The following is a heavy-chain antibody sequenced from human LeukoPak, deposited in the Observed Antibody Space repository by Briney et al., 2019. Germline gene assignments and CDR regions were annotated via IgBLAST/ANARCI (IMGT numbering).Heavy chain of an antibody. CDR1: GDSVSGNRAT. D-gene: IGHD3-9*01. V-gene: IGHV6-1*01. CDR2: IYYRSKWYA. CDR3: ARGRYFDFYDY. Sequence: SQTLSLTCAISGDSVSGNRATWNWLRQSPSRGLEWLGRIYYRSKWYADYAVSVKGRITINPDTSKNQFSLQLNSVTPEDTAVYYCARGRYFDFYDYWGQGTLVTVSS. J-gene: IGHJ4*02.